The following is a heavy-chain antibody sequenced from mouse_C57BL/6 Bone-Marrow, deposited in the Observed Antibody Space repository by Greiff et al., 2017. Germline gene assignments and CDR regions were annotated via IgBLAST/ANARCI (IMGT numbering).Heavy chain of an antibody. J-gene: IGHJ3*01. CDR3: ARDLLWLGGFAY. CDR1: GFTFSDYY. V-gene: IGHV5-12*01. D-gene: IGHD2-2*01. Sequence: EVKLVESGGGLVQPGGSLKLSCAASGFTFSDYYMYWVRQTPEQRLEWVAYISNGGGRTYYPDTVKGRFTISRDNAKNTLYLQMSRLKSEDTAMYYCARDLLWLGGFAYWGQGTLVTVSA. CDR2: ISNGGGRT.